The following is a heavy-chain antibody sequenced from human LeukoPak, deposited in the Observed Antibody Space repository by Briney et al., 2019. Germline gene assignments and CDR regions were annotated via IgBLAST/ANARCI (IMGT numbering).Heavy chain of an antibody. V-gene: IGHV3-48*03. CDR3: ASLGYCSGGSCLRPDY. J-gene: IGHJ4*02. CDR1: GFTFSSYE. Sequence: GGSLRFYCAASGFTFSSYEMNWVRQAPGQGLEWVSYISSSGSTIYYADSVKGRFTISRDNAKNSLYLQMNSLRAEDTAVYYCASLGYCSGGSCLRPDYWGQGTLVTVSS. CDR2: ISSSGSTI. D-gene: IGHD2-15*01.